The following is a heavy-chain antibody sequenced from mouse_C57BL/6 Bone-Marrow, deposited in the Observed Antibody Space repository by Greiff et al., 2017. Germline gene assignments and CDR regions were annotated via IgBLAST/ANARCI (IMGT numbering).Heavy chain of an antibody. V-gene: IGHV1-15*01. Sequence: QVQLQQSGAELVRPGASVTLSCKASGYTFTDYAMHWVKQTPVHGLEWIGAIDPETGGTAYTQKFKGKAILTADKASSTAYMELRSLTSEDSAVDYCARGGYSSYGDDWGQGTTLTVSS. CDR2: IDPETGGT. D-gene: IGHD1-1*01. J-gene: IGHJ2*01. CDR3: ARGGYSSYGDD. CDR1: GYTFTDYA.